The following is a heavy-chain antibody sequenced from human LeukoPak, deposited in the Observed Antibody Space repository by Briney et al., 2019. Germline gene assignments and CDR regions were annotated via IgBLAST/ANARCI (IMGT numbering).Heavy chain of an antibody. CDR3: ARDRYYGSGNYWGLMDV. CDR2: IRYDGSNE. CDR1: GFTFTSYG. D-gene: IGHD3-10*01. V-gene: IGHV3-33*01. J-gene: IGHJ6*02. Sequence: GGPLRLSCAASGFTFTSYGFHWVRQAPGKGLAWVAVIRYDGSNEYYADSVKGRFTISRDNSQNTVYLQLNSLRAEDTAVYYCARDRYYGSGNYWGLMDVWGQGTTVIVSS.